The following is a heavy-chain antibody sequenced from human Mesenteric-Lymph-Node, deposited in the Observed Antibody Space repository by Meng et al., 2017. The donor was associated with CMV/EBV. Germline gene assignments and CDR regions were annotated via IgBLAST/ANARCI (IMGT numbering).Heavy chain of an antibody. CDR3: ARAYGGNWFDP. CDR1: RFTFSSYW. D-gene: IGHD2-15*01. V-gene: IGHV3-7*01. CDR2: IKEDGSEK. J-gene: IGHJ5*02. Sequence: GESLKISCAASRFTFSSYWMSWVRQAPGKGLEWVANIKEDGSEKFYVDSVKGRFTISRDNAKNSLYLQMNSLRAEDTAVYYCARAYGGNWFDPWGQGTLVTVSS.